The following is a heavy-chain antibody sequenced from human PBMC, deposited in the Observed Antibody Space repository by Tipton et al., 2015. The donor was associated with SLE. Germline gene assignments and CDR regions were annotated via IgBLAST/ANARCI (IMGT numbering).Heavy chain of an antibody. D-gene: IGHD6-19*01. Sequence: TLSLTCAVSGSSITNGYYWGWIRQPPGKGLEWIGSIYHSGNTYYNPSLKSRVAMSVDTSKSQFSLRLSSVTAADTAVYYCARHVEDSSGWFRLDYWGQGTLVTVFS. CDR2: IYHSGNT. CDR1: GSSITNGYY. V-gene: IGHV4-38-2*01. CDR3: ARHVEDSSGWFRLDY. J-gene: IGHJ4*02.